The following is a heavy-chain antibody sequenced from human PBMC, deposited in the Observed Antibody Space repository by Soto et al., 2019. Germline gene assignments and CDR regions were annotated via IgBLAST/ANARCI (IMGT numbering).Heavy chain of an antibody. CDR3: ARGPMFGWFDP. Sequence: QVQLQQWGAGLLKPSETLSLTCAVYGGSFSGYSWTWIRQPPGKGLEWIGEINHSGSMNYNPSLKSRVTISVDTSKNQCSLKLTSVTAADTAVYYCARGPMFGWFDPWGQGTLVTVSS. V-gene: IGHV4-34*01. CDR2: INHSGSM. CDR1: GGSFSGYS. D-gene: IGHD3-3*01. J-gene: IGHJ5*02.